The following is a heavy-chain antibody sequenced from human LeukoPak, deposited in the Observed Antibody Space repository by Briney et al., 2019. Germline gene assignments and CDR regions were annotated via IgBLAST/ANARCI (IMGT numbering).Heavy chain of an antibody. CDR1: GFTFSGYW. CDR2: INSDGGDT. V-gene: IGHV3-74*01. J-gene: IGHJ3*02. CDR3: ARGGSGTFHI. Sequence: GGSLRLSCAASGFTFSGYWMHWVRQAPGKGLIWVSRINSDGGDTTYADSVRGRFTISRDNAKNTLYLQMNSLRADDTAVYYCARGGSGTFHIWGQGTMVTISS. D-gene: IGHD3-10*01.